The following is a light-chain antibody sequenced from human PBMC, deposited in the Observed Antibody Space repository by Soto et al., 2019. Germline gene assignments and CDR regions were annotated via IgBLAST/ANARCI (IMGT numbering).Light chain of an antibody. J-gene: IGKJ2*01. V-gene: IGKV2-28*01. CDR2: LAS. CDR1: QTLLHKNGYKY. Sequence: DIVVTQSPLSLPVTPGEPASISCRSSQTLLHKNGYKYLNWYVQKPGQSPQLLIYLASNRSSEVPDRFSGSASGTDIAMKISRVDGGDVGLYYCMQPIHTPYTFGHGTKL. CDR3: MQPIHTPYT.